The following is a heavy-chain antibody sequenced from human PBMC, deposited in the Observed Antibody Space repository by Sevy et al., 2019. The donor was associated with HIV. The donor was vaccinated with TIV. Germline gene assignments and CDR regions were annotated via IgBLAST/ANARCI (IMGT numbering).Heavy chain of an antibody. Sequence: GGSLILSCAASGFTFSNYAMSWVRQAPGKGLEWVSGISGSGGSTYYADSVKGRFTISRDNSKNTLYLQMSSLRAEDTAVYYCARNPGYCSGGTCYWYFDLWGRGTLVTVSS. J-gene: IGHJ2*01. CDR3: ARNPGYCSGGTCYWYFDL. D-gene: IGHD2-15*01. CDR1: GFTFSNYA. V-gene: IGHV3-23*01. CDR2: ISGSGGST.